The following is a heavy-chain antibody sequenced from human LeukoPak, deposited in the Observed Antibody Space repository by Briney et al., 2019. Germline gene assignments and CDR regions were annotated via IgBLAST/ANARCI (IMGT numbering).Heavy chain of an antibody. CDR2: IYYSGST. D-gene: IGHD3-9*01. CDR3: ARVKTGGFYYYGMDV. Sequence: PSETLSLTCTVSGGSISSYYWSWIRQPPGKGLEWIGYIYYSGSTYYNPSLKSRVTISVDTSKNQFSLKLSSVTAADTAVYYCARVKTGGFYYYGMDVWGQGTTVTVSS. J-gene: IGHJ6*02. V-gene: IGHV4-59*12. CDR1: GGSISSYY.